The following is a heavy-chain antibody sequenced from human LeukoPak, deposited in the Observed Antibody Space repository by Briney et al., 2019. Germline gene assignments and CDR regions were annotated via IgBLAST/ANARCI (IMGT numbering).Heavy chain of an antibody. CDR2: IKQDGSEK. CDR3: ASASGYSYGSDAFDI. V-gene: IGHV3-7*01. J-gene: IGHJ3*02. D-gene: IGHD5-18*01. CDR1: GFTFSSYW. Sequence: GGSLRLSCAATGFTFSSYWMSWVRQAPGKGMEWVANIKQDGSEKSYVDSVKGRFTISRDNAKNSLYLQMNSLRAEDTAVYYCASASGYSYGSDAFDIWGQGTMVTVSS.